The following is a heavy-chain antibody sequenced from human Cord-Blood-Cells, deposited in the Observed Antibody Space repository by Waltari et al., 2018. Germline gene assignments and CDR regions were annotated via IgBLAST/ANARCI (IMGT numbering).Heavy chain of an antibody. CDR3: ARGIAVASPDY. V-gene: IGHV4-34*01. D-gene: IGHD6-19*01. CDR2: INHSGST. Sequence: QVQLQQWGAGLLKPSETLSLTCAVYGGSFSGYYWSWIRQPPGKGLGWIGEINHSGSTNYTPSLKRRVTISVDTSKNQFSLKLSSVTAADTAVYYCARGIAVASPDYWGQGTLVTVSS. J-gene: IGHJ4*02. CDR1: GGSFSGYY.